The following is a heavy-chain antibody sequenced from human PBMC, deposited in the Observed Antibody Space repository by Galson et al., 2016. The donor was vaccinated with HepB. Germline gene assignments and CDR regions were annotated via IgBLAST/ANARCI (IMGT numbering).Heavy chain of an antibody. CDR1: SDPVTSGTYY. J-gene: IGHJ6*02. D-gene: IGHD2/OR15-2a*01. CDR3: ARDEDFYNGMDV. Sequence: SETLSLTCTVSSDPVTSGTYYWSWVRQSPGKGLDWFGYIHDSGNTNYNPSIKSRVTLSKDTSKNQFFLELTSVTAADTAVYYCARDEDFYNGMDVWGQGTTVTVAS. V-gene: IGHV4-61*01. CDR2: IHDSGNT.